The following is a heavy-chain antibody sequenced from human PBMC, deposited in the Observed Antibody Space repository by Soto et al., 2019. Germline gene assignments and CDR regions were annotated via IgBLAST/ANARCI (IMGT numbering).Heavy chain of an antibody. CDR1: GGSISRGGYY. CDR3: ARVVVAAPPSSLYYYYMDV. V-gene: IGHV4-31*03. J-gene: IGHJ6*03. D-gene: IGHD2-15*01. CDR2: IYYSGST. Sequence: SETLSLTCTVSGGSISRGGYYWSWIRQHPGKGLEWIGYIYYSGSTYYNPSLKSRVTISVDTSKNQFSLKLSSVTAADTAVYYCARVVVAAPPSSLYYYYMDVWGKGTTVTVSS.